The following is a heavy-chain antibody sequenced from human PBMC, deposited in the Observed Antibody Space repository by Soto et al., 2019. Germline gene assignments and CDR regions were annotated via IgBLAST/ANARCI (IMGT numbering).Heavy chain of an antibody. CDR2: INHSGST. Sequence: QVQLQQWGAGLLKPSETLSLTCAVYGGSFSGYHWSWIRQPPGKGLEWIGEINHSGSTNYNPSLKSRVTISVDTSKNQFSLKLSSVTAADTALYYCARLPTSYSYYYMDVWGKGTTVTVSS. CDR1: GGSFSGYH. J-gene: IGHJ6*03. CDR3: ARLPTSYSYYYMDV. V-gene: IGHV4-34*01. D-gene: IGHD5-12*01.